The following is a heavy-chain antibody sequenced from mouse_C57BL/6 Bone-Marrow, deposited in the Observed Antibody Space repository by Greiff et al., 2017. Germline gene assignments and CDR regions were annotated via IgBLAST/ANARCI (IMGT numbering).Heavy chain of an antibody. D-gene: IGHD3-3*01. J-gene: IGHJ4*01. CDR1: GYTFTNYW. V-gene: IGHV1-63*01. CDR2: IYPGGGYT. CDR3: ARSRDDAMDV. Sequence: VQLQQSGAELVRPGTSVKMSCKASGYTFTNYWIGWAKQRPGHGLEWIGDIYPGGGYTNYNEKFKGKATLTADKSSSTAYMQFSSLTSEDSAINYCARSRDDAMDVWGTGTSVTVAS.